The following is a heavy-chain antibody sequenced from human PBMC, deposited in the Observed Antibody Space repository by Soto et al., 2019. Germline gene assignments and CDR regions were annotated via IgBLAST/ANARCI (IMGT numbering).Heavy chain of an antibody. CDR1: GYTFTSYG. J-gene: IGHJ6*02. CDR3: ARGETAMVTGDYYYHGMDV. Sequence: ASVKVSCKASGYTFTSYGISWVRQAPGQGLEWMGWISAYNGNTNYAQKLQGRVTMTTDTSTSTAYMELRSLRSDDTAVYYCARGETAMVTGDYYYHGMDVWGQGTTVTVPS. CDR2: ISAYNGNT. D-gene: IGHD5-18*01. V-gene: IGHV1-18*04.